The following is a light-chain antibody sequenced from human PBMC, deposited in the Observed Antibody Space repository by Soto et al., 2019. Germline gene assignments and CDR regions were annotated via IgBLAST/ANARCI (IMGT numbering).Light chain of an antibody. Sequence: EIVLTQSPATLSLSPGERATLSCRASQSVSSNYLAWYQQKPGLAPRLLIYDASSRATGIPDRFSGSGSGTDFTLIISRLEPEDFAVYYCQQYGSSPMTFGQGTRVEIK. CDR3: QQYGSSPMT. CDR1: QSVSSNY. CDR2: DAS. J-gene: IGKJ5*01. V-gene: IGKV3D-20*01.